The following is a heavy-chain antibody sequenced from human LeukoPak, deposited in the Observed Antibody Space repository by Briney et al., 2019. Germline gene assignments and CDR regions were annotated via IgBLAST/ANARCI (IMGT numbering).Heavy chain of an antibody. V-gene: IGHV2-5*02. CDR3: ASHGGHYYGMDV. Sequence: SPTLVQPTQPLTLTCTSSGFSLSTREVGVGWIRQPPGKALEWLSPVYWDDDERYSPSLKSRPTITKDTSKNQVDLTMTNMDPVDTATYYCASHGGHYYGMDVWGQGTTVTVS. CDR2: VYWDDDE. J-gene: IGHJ6*02. CDR1: GFSLSTREVG. D-gene: IGHD3-16*01.